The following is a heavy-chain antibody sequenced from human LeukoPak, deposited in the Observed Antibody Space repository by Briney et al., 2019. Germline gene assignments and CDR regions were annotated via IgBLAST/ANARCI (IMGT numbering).Heavy chain of an antibody. CDR3: AKGLRLLDS. J-gene: IGHJ4*02. V-gene: IGHV3-23*01. D-gene: IGHD3-16*01. CDR1: GFTFITYA. Sequence: PGGSLRLSCAASGFTFITYAMSWVRQAPGKGLQWVSVIRDSGGSTYYADSVGGRFTISRDNSKNTLFLRMNSLRAEDTAVYFCAKGLRLLDSWGQGTLVTVSS. CDR2: IRDSGGST.